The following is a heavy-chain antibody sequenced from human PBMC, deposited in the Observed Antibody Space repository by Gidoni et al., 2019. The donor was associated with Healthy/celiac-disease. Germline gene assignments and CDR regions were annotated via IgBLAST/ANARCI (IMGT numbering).Heavy chain of an antibody. CDR1: GGSISSSSYY. V-gene: IGHV4-39*01. Sequence: QLQLQESGPGLGKPSETLSLTCHVSGGSISSSSYYRCWIRQPPGKGLGWIGSIYYSGSTYYNPSLKSRVTLSVDTSNTQFSLKLSSVTAAYTAVYYCATIAAAGTSTYDYWGQGTLVTVSS. CDR2: IYYSGST. CDR3: ATIAAAGTSTYDY. J-gene: IGHJ4*02. D-gene: IGHD6-13*01.